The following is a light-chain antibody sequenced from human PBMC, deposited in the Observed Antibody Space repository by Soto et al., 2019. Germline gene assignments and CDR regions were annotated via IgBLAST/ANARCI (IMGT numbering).Light chain of an antibody. V-gene: IGKV3-15*01. J-gene: IGKJ1*01. CDR1: QSVSSN. Sequence: IVLTQSPATLSVSPGGRATLSRRASQSVSSNLAWYQQKPGQAPRLLIYGASTRATGIPARFSGSGSGTEFTLTISSLQSEDFAVYYCQQYNNWPQTFGQGTKVDI. CDR2: GAS. CDR3: QQYNNWPQT.